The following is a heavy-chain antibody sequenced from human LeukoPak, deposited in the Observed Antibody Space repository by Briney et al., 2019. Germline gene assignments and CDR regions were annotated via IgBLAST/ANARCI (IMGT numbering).Heavy chain of an antibody. CDR3: AREILGGFNPGAY. V-gene: IGHV4-4*02. CDR1: LDSTTSNF. CDR2: IHRSGSP. D-gene: IGHD1-14*01. J-gene: IGHJ4*02. Sequence: SETLSLTCTVSLDSTTSNFWSWVRQPPGKGLEWIGEIHRSGSPNYNPSLQSRVTISIDRSRNQIALELYSVTAADTAVYYCAREILGGFNPGAYWGQGTLVTVSS.